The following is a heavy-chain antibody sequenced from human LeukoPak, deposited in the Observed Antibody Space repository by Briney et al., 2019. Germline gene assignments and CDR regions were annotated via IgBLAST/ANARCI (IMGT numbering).Heavy chain of an antibody. J-gene: IGHJ4*02. D-gene: IGHD3-3*01. V-gene: IGHV1-18*01. CDR1: GYTFTSYG. CDR3: ATLPGVYYDFWSGPWGY. CDR2: ISAYNGNT. Sequence: ASVKVSCKASGYTFTSYGISWVRQAPGQGLEWMGWISAYNGNTNYAQKLQGRVTMTTDTSTSTAYMELRSLRSDDTAVYYCATLPGVYYDFWSGPWGYWGQGTLVTVSS.